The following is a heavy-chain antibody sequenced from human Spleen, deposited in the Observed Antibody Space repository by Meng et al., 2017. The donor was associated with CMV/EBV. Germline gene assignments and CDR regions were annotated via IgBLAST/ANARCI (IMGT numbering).Heavy chain of an antibody. CDR1: GDSITSYG. Sequence: CKASGDSITSYGIYWGRQAPGEGLEWMGRSSTNNENTKYEQKFQDRVSMTTNTSTSTAYMELRGLRSDDKAMFYCARFHHGAGTAYWGQGTLVTVSS. CDR3: ARFHHGAGTAY. CDR2: SSTNNENT. V-gene: IGHV1-18*01. J-gene: IGHJ4*02. D-gene: IGHD6-13*01.